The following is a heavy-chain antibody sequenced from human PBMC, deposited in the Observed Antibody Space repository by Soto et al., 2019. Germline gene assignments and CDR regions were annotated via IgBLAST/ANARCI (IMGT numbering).Heavy chain of an antibody. J-gene: IGHJ6*02. Sequence: QVQLQESGPGLVKPSGTLSLTCAVSGGSISTHHWWSWVRQPPGKGLEWIGEIFHGGSINYNPSLKGRVTISMDKSENQFSLMLSSLTAADTAVYYCAGCAYGLYTFGLDVWGQGTTVTVSS. CDR2: IFHGGSI. CDR1: GGSISTHHW. V-gene: IGHV4-4*02. D-gene: IGHD3-10*01. CDR3: AGCAYGLYTFGLDV.